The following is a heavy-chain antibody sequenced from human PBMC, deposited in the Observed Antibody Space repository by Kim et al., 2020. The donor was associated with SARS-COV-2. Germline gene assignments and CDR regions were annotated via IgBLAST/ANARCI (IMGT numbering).Heavy chain of an antibody. CDR2: IKSDGSWA. CDR3: VRDWHFDY. J-gene: IGHJ4*02. Sequence: GGSLRLSCAASGFGFSTFSMQWVRQAPGKGLVWVSSIKSDGSWATYADSVKGQFTISRDNAKNTLYLQMNSLRAEDTAVYFCVRDWHFDYWGQGTQVTVSS. CDR1: GFGFSTFS. V-gene: IGHV3-74*03.